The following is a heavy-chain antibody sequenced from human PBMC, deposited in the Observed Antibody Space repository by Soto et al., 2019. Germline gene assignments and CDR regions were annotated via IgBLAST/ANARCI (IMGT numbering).Heavy chain of an antibody. D-gene: IGHD3-22*01. CDR1: GFTFSSYS. CDR3: ARGLRYYDNNGYSSDY. V-gene: IGHV3-21*01. Sequence: GGSLRLSCAASGFTFSSYSMNWVRQAPGKGLEWVSSISSSSSYIYYADSVKGRFTISRDNAKNSLYLQMNSLRAEDTAVYYCARGLRYYDNNGYSSDYWGQGTLVTVSS. J-gene: IGHJ4*02. CDR2: ISSSSSYI.